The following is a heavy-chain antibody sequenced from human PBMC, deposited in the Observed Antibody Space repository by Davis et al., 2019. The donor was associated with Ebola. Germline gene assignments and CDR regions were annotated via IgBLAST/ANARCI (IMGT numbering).Heavy chain of an antibody. D-gene: IGHD4-11*01. CDR2: MYHTGSI. CDR1: GDSISSSHW. Sequence: PSETLSLTCAVSGDSISSSHWWAWVRQPPGTRPAWIGEMYHTGSINDNPSLKSRVTISLDKSKNQFSLNLTSVTAADTAVYYCARGDYNNHIDYWGQGTLVTVSS. V-gene: IGHV4-4*02. CDR3: ARGDYNNHIDY. J-gene: IGHJ4*02.